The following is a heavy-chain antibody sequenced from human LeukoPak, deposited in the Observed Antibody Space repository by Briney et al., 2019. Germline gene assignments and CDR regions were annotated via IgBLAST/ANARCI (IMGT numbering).Heavy chain of an antibody. V-gene: IGHV4-59*08. Sequence: SETLSLTCIVSGGSISSYSWNWIRQSPGKGLEWVGYISHSGTTSYNPSLKSRVTISVDTSENQLSLKLTSVTAADTAVYYCARWDDSAWAFGNWGPGTLVTVSS. CDR2: ISHSGTT. CDR3: ARWDDSAWAFGN. CDR1: GGSISSYS. D-gene: IGHD6-19*01. J-gene: IGHJ4*02.